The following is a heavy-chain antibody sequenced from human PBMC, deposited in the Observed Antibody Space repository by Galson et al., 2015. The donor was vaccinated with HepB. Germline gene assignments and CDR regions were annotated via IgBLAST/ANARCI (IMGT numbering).Heavy chain of an antibody. J-gene: IGHJ4*02. V-gene: IGHV1-69*13. Sequence: SVKVSCKASGGTFSSHAISWVRQAPGQGLEWMGGIIPIFGTANYAQKFQGRVTITADESTSTAYMELSSLRSEDTVVYYCARGGFPKNSGYGVDYWGQGTLVTVSS. CDR1: GGTFSSHA. CDR2: IIPIFGTA. CDR3: ARGGFPKNSGYGVDY. D-gene: IGHD5-12*01.